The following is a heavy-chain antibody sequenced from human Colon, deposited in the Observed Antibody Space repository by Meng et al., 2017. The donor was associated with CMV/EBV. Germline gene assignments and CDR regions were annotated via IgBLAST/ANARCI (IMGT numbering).Heavy chain of an antibody. CDR1: GFTFRNYW. CDR2: INQDGSEK. J-gene: IGHJ3*02. V-gene: IGHV3-7*01. D-gene: IGHD3/OR15-3a*01. Sequence: GGSLRLSGAASGFTFRNYWMSGVRQTPGKGLEWVANINQDGSEKYYVDSVKGRFTISRDNAKNSLNLQMNSLRAEDTAVYYCARAHNDYWTGYLDGFDIWGQGTRVTVSS. CDR3: ARAHNDYWTGYLDGFDI.